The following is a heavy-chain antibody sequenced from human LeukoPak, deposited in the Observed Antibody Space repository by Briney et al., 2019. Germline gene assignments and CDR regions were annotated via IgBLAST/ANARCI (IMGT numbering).Heavy chain of an antibody. D-gene: IGHD1-26*01. CDR1: GYTFTSYG. CDR2: FDPEDGET. J-gene: IGHJ2*01. CDR3: AKEVGATRYFDL. Sequence: GASVKVSCKASGYTFTSYGISWVRQAPGKGLEWMGGFDPEDGETIYAQKFQGRVTMTEDTSTDTAYMELSSLRSEDTAVYYCAKEVGATRYFDLWGRGTLVTVSS. V-gene: IGHV1-24*01.